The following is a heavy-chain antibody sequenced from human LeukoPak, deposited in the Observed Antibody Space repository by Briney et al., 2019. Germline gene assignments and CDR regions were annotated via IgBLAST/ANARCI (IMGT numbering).Heavy chain of an antibody. V-gene: IGHV4-61*02. J-gene: IGHJ6*03. Sequence: SSQTLSLTCTVSGGSISGGNYYWSWIRQPTGKGLEWIERIYTSGSTNYNPSLKSRVTISVDTSKNQFSLKLSSVTAADTAVYYCARNTVTKNLYYYNYMDVWGRGTTVTVSS. D-gene: IGHD4-17*01. CDR2: IYTSGST. CDR3: ARNTVTKNLYYYNYMDV. CDR1: GGSISGGNYY.